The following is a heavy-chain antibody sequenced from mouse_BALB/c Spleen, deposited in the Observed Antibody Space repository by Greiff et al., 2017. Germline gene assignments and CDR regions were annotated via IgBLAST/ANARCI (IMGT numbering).Heavy chain of an antibody. J-gene: IGHJ1*01. CDR2: ISYSGST. V-gene: IGHV3-2*02. D-gene: IGHD1-2*01. Sequence: EVKLQESGPGLVKPSQSLSLTCTVTGYSITSDYAWNWIRQFPGNKLEWMGYISYSGSTSYNPSLKSRISITRDTSKNQFFLQLNSVTTEDTATYYCARRHYYEGYFDVWGAGTTVTVSS. CDR1: GYSITSDYA. CDR3: ARRHYYEGYFDV.